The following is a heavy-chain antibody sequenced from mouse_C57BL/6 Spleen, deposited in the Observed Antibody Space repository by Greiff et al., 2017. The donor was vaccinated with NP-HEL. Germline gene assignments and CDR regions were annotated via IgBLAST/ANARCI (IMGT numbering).Heavy chain of an antibody. Sequence: VQLQQSGAELVKPGASVKISCKASGYAFSSYWMNWVKQRPGKGLEWIGQIYPGDGDTNYNGKFKGKATLTADKSSSTAYMQLSSLTSEDSAVYFCARRGGYHQYFDVWGTRTTVTVSS. CDR2: IYPGDGDT. J-gene: IGHJ1*03. V-gene: IGHV1-80*01. CDR3: ARRGGYHQYFDV. CDR1: GYAFSSYW. D-gene: IGHD2-2*01.